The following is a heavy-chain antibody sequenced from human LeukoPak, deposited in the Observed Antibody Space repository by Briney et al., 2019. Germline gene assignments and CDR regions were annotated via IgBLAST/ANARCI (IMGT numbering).Heavy chain of an antibody. CDR2: INAGNGNT. V-gene: IGHV1-3*01. D-gene: IGHD3-22*01. CDR1: GYTFTSYA. CDR3: ARGRYYYDSSGYYYFDY. Sequence: ASVKVSCKASGYTFTSYAMHWVRQAPGQRLEWMGWINAGNGNTKYSQEFQGRVTMTRDTSISTAYMELSRLRSDDTAVYYCARGRYYYDSSGYYYFDYWGQGTLVTVSS. J-gene: IGHJ4*02.